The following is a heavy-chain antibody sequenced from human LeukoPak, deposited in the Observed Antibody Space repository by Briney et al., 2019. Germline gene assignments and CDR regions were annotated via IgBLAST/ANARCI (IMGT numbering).Heavy chain of an antibody. V-gene: IGHV4-39*07. CDR1: GGSISSGSYY. D-gene: IGHD5-18*01. CDR2: IYYSGST. Sequence: PSETLSLTCTVSGGSISSGSYYWGWIRQPPGKGLEWIGSIYYSGSTYYNPSLKSRVTISVDTSKNQFSLKLSSVTAADTAVYYCARVPLRLNWDYMDVWGKGTTVTVSS. CDR3: ARVPLRLNWDYMDV. J-gene: IGHJ6*03.